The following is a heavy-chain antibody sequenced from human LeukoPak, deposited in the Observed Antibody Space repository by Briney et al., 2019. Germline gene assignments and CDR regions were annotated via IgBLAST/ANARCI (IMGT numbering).Heavy chain of an antibody. D-gene: IGHD1-26*01. CDR2: ISPYNGNT. Sequence: ASVKVSCKASGYTFTNYVLSWVRQAPGQGLEWMGWISPYNGNTNYAEKFQGRVTMTTDTSTSTAYMELRSLTSDDTAIFYCAREAKTWEALKYFDLWGRGTLVTVSS. CDR1: GYTFTNYV. J-gene: IGHJ2*01. CDR3: AREAKTWEALKYFDL. V-gene: IGHV1-18*01.